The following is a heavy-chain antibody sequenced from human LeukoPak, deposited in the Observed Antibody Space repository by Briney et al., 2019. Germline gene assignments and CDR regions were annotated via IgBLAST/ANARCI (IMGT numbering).Heavy chain of an antibody. D-gene: IGHD6-13*01. CDR1: GFTFDDYA. CDR2: ISWNSGSI. V-gene: IGHV3-9*01. CDR3: AKDTGYSSSWYIDY. J-gene: IGHJ4*02. Sequence: GGSLRLSCAASGFTFDDYAMHWVRQAPGKGLEWVSGISWNSGSIGYADSVKGRFTVYRDNAKNSLYLQMNSLRAEDTALYYCAKDTGYSSSWYIDYWGQGTLVTVSS.